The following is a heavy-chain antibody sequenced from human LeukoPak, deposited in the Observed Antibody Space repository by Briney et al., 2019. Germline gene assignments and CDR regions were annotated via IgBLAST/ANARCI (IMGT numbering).Heavy chain of an antibody. CDR2: IYYSGST. D-gene: IGHD4-17*01. V-gene: IGHV4-59*01. CDR3: ARDGALWTVTMRFDY. J-gene: IGHJ4*02. CDR1: GGSISSYY. Sequence: MTSETLSLTCTVSGGSISSYYWSWIRQPPGKGLEWIGYIYYSGSTNYNPSLKSRVTISVDTSKNQFSLKLSSVTAADTAVYYCARDGALWTVTMRFDYWGQGTLVTVSS.